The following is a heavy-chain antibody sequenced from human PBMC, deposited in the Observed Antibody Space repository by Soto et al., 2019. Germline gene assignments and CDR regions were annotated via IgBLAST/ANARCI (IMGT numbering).Heavy chain of an antibody. CDR3: ARDHGGGGLTLEY. J-gene: IGHJ4*02. CDR1: GFIFSDYY. CDR2: ISNSGRIT. D-gene: IGHD3-16*01. Sequence: DLEESGGGLVKPGGSLRLSCTASGFIFSDYYMSWIRQAPGKGLEWVSDISNSGRITHHADSVEGRFTISRNNAKDSLYLQMNSLRPEDSAIYYCARDHGGGGLTLEYWGQGTLVTVSS. V-gene: IGHV3-11*01.